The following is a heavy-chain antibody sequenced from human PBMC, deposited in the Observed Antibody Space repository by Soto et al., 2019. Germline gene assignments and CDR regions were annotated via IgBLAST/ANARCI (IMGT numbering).Heavy chain of an antibody. D-gene: IGHD6-13*01. CDR2: ISGSGGST. V-gene: IGHV3-23*01. CDR3: AKDQATLDQQLVLHYYYGMDV. J-gene: IGHJ6*02. Sequence: VGSLRLSCAASGFTFSRYAMSGVRQAPGKGLEWVSAISGSGGSTYYADSVKGRFTISSDTSKNTLYLQMNSLRAEDTAVYYCAKDQATLDQQLVLHYYYGMDVWGQGTTVTVSS. CDR1: GFTFSRYA.